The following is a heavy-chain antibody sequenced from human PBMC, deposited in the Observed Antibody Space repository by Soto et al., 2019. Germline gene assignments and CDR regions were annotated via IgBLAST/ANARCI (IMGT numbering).Heavy chain of an antibody. CDR2: AWHDGRHL. Sequence: QEQLVESGGGMVQPGRSLRLSCEASGFTLSYFGMHWVRQAPGKGLEWVAVAWHDGRHLAYAESERGRFTISRDDSRSTLFLQIDSLRLEDTAVYFCARDRGTCPPGDCASRGFDVWGQGTMVTVSS. J-gene: IGHJ3*01. CDR3: ARDRGTCPPGDCASRGFDV. V-gene: IGHV3-33*01. D-gene: IGHD2-21*02. CDR1: GFTLSYFG.